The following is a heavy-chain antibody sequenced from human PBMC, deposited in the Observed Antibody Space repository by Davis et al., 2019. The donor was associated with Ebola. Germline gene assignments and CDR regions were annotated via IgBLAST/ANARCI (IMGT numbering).Heavy chain of an antibody. Sequence: SETLSLTCTVSGGSINRYYWNWIRQPPGKALEWIGYIYYSGSTNYNPSLKNRVTISVDTSKNQFSLKLSSVTAADTAVYYCARDDLRGYQLPPRYWGQGTLVTVSS. V-gene: IGHV4-59*01. D-gene: IGHD2-2*01. CDR3: ARDDLRGYQLPPRY. CDR1: GGSINRYY. CDR2: IYYSGST. J-gene: IGHJ4*02.